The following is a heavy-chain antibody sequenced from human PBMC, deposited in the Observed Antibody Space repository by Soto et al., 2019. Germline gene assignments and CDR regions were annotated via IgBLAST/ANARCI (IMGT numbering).Heavy chain of an antibody. D-gene: IGHD2-15*01. J-gene: IGHJ6*02. CDR3: AREARLAYCSGGSYYYGMDV. Sequence: ASVKVSCKASGYTFTSYGISWVRQAPGQGLEWMGWISAYNGNTNYAQKHQGRVTMTTDTSTSTAYMELRSLRSNDTAVYYCAREARLAYCSGGSYYYGMDVWGQGTTVTVSS. V-gene: IGHV1-18*01. CDR2: ISAYNGNT. CDR1: GYTFTSYG.